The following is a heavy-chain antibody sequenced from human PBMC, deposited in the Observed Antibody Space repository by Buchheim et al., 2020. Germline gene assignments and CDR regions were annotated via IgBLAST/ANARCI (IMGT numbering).Heavy chain of an antibody. CDR2: INHSGST. CDR3: ARLGYCSSTSCYLDYYYYYMDV. Sequence: QVQLQQWGAGLLKPSETLSLTCAVYGGSFSGYYWSWIRQPPGKGLEWIGEINHSGSTNYNPSLKSRVTISVDTSKNQFSLKLSSVTAADTAVYYCARLGYCSSTSCYLDYYYYYMDVWGKGTT. D-gene: IGHD2-2*01. J-gene: IGHJ6*03. V-gene: IGHV4-34*01. CDR1: GGSFSGYY.